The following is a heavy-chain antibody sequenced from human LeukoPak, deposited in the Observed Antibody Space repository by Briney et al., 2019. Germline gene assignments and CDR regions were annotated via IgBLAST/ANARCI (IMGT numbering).Heavy chain of an antibody. J-gene: IGHJ4*02. CDR3: ARDGGLGSSWPHDY. V-gene: IGHV3-23*01. CDR1: GFTFSSYA. Sequence: PGGSLRLSCAASGFTFSSYAMNWVRQAPGKGLEWVSAISASGGSTYYADSVKGRFTISRDNSKNTLYLQMNSLRAEDTAVYYCARDGGLGSSWPHDYWGQGTLVTVSS. D-gene: IGHD6-13*01. CDR2: ISASGGST.